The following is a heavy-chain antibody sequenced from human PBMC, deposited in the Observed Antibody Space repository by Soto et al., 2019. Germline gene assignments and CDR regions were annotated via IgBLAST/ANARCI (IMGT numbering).Heavy chain of an antibody. D-gene: IGHD6-19*01. CDR1: GGTFSSYT. Sequence: GASVKVSCKASGGTFSSYTISWVRQAPGQGLEWMGMINPIGGSTSYAQKFQGRVTMTRDTSTSTVYMELSSLRSEDTAVYYCARDFGISWVAVAAYFDYWGQGTLVTSPQ. CDR3: ARDFGISWVAVAAYFDY. CDR2: INPIGGST. V-gene: IGHV1-46*01. J-gene: IGHJ4*02.